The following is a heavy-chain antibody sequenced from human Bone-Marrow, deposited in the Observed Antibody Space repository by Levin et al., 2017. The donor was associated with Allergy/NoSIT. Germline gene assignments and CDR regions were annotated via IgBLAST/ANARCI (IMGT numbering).Heavy chain of an antibody. CDR1: GGSVSSGSYY. J-gene: IGHJ6*02. V-gene: IGHV4-61*01. D-gene: IGHD4-23*01. CDR3: ARDLYGGIYYYYGMDV. Sequence: SETLSLTCTVSGGSVSSGSYYWSWIRQPPGKGLEWIGYIYYSGSTNYNPSLKSRVTISVDTSKNQFSLKLSSVTAADTAVYYCARDLYGGIYYYYGMDVWGQGTTVTVSS. CDR2: IYYSGST.